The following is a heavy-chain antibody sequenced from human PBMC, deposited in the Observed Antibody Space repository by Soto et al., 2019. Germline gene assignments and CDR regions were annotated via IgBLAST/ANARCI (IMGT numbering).Heavy chain of an antibody. CDR1: GFTFSRYG. CDR3: ARDRRCVPFDY. Sequence: QVQLVESGGGVVQPGRSLRLSCSASGFTFSRYGMHWVRQAPGKGLEWVAVISDAGGNNIYADSVKGRFTISRDTSNNRLWLQMHSLRGEDTAVYYCARDRRCVPFDYWCQGTVVTVSS. D-gene: IGHD3-16*01. CDR2: ISDAGGNN. J-gene: IGHJ4*02. V-gene: IGHV3-33*01.